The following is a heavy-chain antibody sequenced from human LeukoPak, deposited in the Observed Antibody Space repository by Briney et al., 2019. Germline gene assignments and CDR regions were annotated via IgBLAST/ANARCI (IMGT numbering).Heavy chain of an antibody. Sequence: ASVKVSCKASGYTFTGYYMHWVRQAPGQGLEWMGWINPNSGGTNYAQKFQGRVTMTRDTSISTAYMELSGLRSDDTAVYYCARDPWEYCSGGSCYPLDYWGQGTLVTVSS. V-gene: IGHV1-2*02. CDR3: ARDPWEYCSGGSCYPLDY. CDR1: GYTFTGYY. D-gene: IGHD2-15*01. J-gene: IGHJ4*02. CDR2: INPNSGGT.